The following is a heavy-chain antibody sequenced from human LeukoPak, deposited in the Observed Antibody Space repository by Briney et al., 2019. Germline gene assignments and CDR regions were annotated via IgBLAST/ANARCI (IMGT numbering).Heavy chain of an antibody. V-gene: IGHV4-59*01. D-gene: IGHD3-10*01. J-gene: IGHJ4*02. Sequence: SETLSLTCTVSGGSISIYYWSWIRQPPGKGLEWIGYIYYSGSTNYNPSLESRVTISVDTSKNHFSLKLSSVTAADTAVYYCAGAPVRGMNYFDYWGQGTLVTVSS. CDR1: GGSISIYY. CDR3: AGAPVRGMNYFDY. CDR2: IYYSGST.